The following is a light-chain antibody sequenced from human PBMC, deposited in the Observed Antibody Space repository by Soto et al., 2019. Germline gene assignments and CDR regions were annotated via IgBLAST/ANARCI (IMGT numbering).Light chain of an antibody. J-gene: IGLJ2*01. CDR1: SSDVGYYNY. CDR3: CSYAGSYSHVA. CDR2: DVS. Sequence: QSALTQPRSVSGSPGQSVTISCTGTSSDVGYYNYVSWYQQHPGKAPKLMIYDVSKRPSGVPDRFSGSKSGNTASLTISGLQAEDEAHYYCCSYAGSYSHVAFGGGTKVTVL. V-gene: IGLV2-11*01.